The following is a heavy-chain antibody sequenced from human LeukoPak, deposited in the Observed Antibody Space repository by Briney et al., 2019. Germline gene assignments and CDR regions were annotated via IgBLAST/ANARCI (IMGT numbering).Heavy chain of an antibody. CDR2: IYYSGSS. J-gene: IGHJ4*02. V-gene: IGHV4-59*01. D-gene: IGHD3-9*01. Sequence: SETLSLTCAVSGGSISSYYWSWIRQPPGKGLEWIWYIYYSGSSNYNPSLKSRVTISVDTSKNQFSLKLSSVTAADTAVYYCASGLTGYYDWYFDYWGQGTLVTVSS. CDR1: GGSISSYY. CDR3: ASGLTGYYDWYFDY.